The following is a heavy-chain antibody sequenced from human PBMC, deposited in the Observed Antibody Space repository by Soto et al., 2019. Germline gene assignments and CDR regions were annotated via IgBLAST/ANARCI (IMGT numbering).Heavy chain of an antibody. J-gene: IGHJ4*02. V-gene: IGHV3-64D*08. CDR1: GFTFDTYF. CDR2: INTNGGST. D-gene: IGHD6-13*01. Sequence: GASLRLSCSASGFTFDTYFMHWVRQAPGKGLEYVSAINTNGGSTYYADSVKGRFTISRDNSKNTLYLQMSSLRTEDTAVYYCVKAYRNSWYSLDYWGQGTLVTVSS. CDR3: VKAYRNSWYSLDY.